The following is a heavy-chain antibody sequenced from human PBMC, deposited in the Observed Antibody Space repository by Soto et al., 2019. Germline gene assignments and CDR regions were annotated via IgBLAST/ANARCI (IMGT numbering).Heavy chain of an antibody. V-gene: IGHV3-74*01. D-gene: IGHD1-26*01. CDR2: INSDGSTT. J-gene: IGHJ3*02. CDR3: ARGGVGPLTDAFDI. CDR1: GFTFSSYL. Sequence: EVQLVESGGGLVQPGGSLRLSCAASGFTFSSYLMHWVRQAPGKGLVWVSRINSDGSTTSHADSVKGRFTISRDNAKNTLYLQMNSLRAEDTAVYYCARGGVGPLTDAFDIWGQGTMVTVSS.